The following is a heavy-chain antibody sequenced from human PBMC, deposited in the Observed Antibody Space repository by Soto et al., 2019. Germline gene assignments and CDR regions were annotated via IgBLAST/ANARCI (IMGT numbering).Heavy chain of an antibody. J-gene: IGHJ6*02. V-gene: IGHV5-51*01. CDR2: IYPGDSDT. CDR1: GYSFTSYW. CDR3: ARHSEGYYGSGSYPPGGMDV. D-gene: IGHD3-10*01. Sequence: GESLKISCKGSGYSFTSYWIGWVRQMPGKGLEWMGIIYPGDSDTRYSPSFQGQVTISADKSISTAYLQWSSLKASDTAMYYCARHSEGYYGSGSYPPGGMDVWGQGTTVTVS.